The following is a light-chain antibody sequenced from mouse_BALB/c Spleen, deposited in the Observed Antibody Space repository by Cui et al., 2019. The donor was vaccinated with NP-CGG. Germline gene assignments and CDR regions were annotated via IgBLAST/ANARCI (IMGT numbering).Light chain of an antibody. CDR2: GTN. Sequence: QAVVTQESALTTLSGKTVTRNCRSSTRAVTTSTYANWVQEKPDHLFTGLIGGTNNRAPGVPARFSGSLIGDKAALTITGAQTEDEAIYFCALWYSNHWVFGGGTKLTVL. J-gene: IGLJ1*01. V-gene: IGLV1*01. CDR3: ALWYSNHWV. CDR1: TRAVTTSTY.